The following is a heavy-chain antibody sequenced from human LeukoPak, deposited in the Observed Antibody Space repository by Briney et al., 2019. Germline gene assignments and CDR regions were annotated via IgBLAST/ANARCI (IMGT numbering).Heavy chain of an antibody. CDR2: ISGSGGST. V-gene: IGHV3-23*01. CDR1: GFTFSSYA. CDR3: ARSPPAAIFPYFDY. D-gene: IGHD2-2*02. Sequence: GGSLRLSCAASGFTFSSYAMSRVRQAPGKGLEWVSAISGSGGSTYYADSVKGRFTISRDNSKNTLYLQMNSLRAEDMAVYYCARSPPAAIFPYFDYWGQGTLVTVSS. J-gene: IGHJ4*02.